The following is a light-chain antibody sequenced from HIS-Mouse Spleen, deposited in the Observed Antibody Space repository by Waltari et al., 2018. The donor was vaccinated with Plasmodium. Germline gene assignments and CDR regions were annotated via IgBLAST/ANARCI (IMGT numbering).Light chain of an antibody. CDR3: QQYNNWSFT. Sequence: EIVMTQSPATLSVSPGERATLSCRARTSVSSNLAWYQQKPGQAPRLLIYGASTRATGIPARFSGSGSGTEFTLTISSLQSEDFAVYYCQQYNNWSFTFGPGTKVDIK. J-gene: IGKJ3*01. CDR1: TSVSSN. CDR2: GAS. V-gene: IGKV3-15*01.